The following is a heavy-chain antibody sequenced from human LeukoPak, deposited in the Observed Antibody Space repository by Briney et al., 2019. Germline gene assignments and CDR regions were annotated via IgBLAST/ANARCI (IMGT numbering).Heavy chain of an antibody. CDR2: TFYRSKWYN. CDR1: GDSVSIYSDA. J-gene: IGHJ5*01. CDR3: AKGIGPHVPFDS. D-gene: IGHD2-15*01. V-gene: IGHV6-1*01. Sequence: SQTLSLTCAISGDSVSIYSDAWNRIRQSPSRGLEWLGRTFYRSKWYNDYAVSVKGRITINPNTSKNQFSLQLNSVTPEDTAVYYCAKGIGPHVPFDSWGQGTLVTVSS.